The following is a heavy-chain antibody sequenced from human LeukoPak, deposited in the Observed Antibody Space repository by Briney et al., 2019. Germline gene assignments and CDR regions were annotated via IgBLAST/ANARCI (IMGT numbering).Heavy chain of an antibody. V-gene: IGHV3-7*01. Sequence: GGSLRLSCAASGFTFSNYWMSWVRQAPGKRLEWVANIKQDGSEKYYTDSVKGRFTVSRDNAKNSLYLQMNSLRVDDTAVYYCAREQVVIGRGYYGMDVWGQGTTVTVSS. D-gene: IGHD2-2*01. CDR1: GFTFSNYW. J-gene: IGHJ6*02. CDR3: AREQVVIGRGYYGMDV. CDR2: IKQDGSEK.